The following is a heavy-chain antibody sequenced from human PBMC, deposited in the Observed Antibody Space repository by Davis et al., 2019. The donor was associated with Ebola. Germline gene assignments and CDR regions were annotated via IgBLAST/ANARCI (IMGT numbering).Heavy chain of an antibody. CDR1: GYTFTTYN. CDR3: AREAVLGYDRNFDY. Sequence: ASVKVSCKASGYTFTTYNMDWLRQAPGQGLEWMGWISAYNGNTNYVQKLQGRVTMTTDTSTNTVYMELRSLRSDDTAVYYCAREAVLGYDRNFDYWGQGTLVTVSS. V-gene: IGHV1-18*01. D-gene: IGHD5-12*01. CDR2: ISAYNGNT. J-gene: IGHJ4*02.